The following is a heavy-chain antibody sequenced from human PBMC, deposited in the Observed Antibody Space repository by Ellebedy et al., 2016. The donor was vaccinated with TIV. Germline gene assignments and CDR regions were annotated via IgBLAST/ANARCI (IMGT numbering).Heavy chain of an antibody. CDR2: ITSSSSII. D-gene: IGHD1-26*01. CDR1: GFTFSSYS. Sequence: PGGSLRLSCEASGFTFSSYSMNWVRQAPGKGLEWVSYITSSSSIIYYADSVRGRFTISRDNAKNSLYLQMKSLRAEDTAVYYCTKDERWEVLQNDAFDIWGQGTMVTVSS. V-gene: IGHV3-48*01. CDR3: TKDERWEVLQNDAFDI. J-gene: IGHJ3*02.